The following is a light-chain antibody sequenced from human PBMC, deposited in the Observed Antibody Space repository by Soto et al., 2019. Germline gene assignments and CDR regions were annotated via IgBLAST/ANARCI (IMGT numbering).Light chain of an antibody. CDR1: QSFGSTS. J-gene: IGKJ1*01. V-gene: IGKV3-20*01. Sequence: EFVLTQSPGTLSLSPGERATLSCRASQSFGSTSLAWYQQNPGQSPRLLIYGATSRATGIPDRFSGSGSGTDFPLTLIRREPEDFAVYYCQQYGSSPSGRFGQGTKVEI. CDR3: QQYGSSPSGR. CDR2: GAT.